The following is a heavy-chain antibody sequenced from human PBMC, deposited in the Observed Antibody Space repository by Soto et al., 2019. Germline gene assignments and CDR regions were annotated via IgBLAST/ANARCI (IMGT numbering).Heavy chain of an antibody. V-gene: IGHV3-23*01. CDR2: ISGSGGST. CDR3: AKEVVAASPGPYYFDY. J-gene: IGHJ4*02. D-gene: IGHD2-15*01. CDR1: GFTFSSYA. Sequence: GESLKISCAASGFTFSSYAMSWVRQAPGKGLEWVSAISGSGGSTYYADSVKGRFTISRDNSKNTLYLQMNSLRAEDTAVYYCAKEVVAASPGPYYFDYWGQGTLVTVSS.